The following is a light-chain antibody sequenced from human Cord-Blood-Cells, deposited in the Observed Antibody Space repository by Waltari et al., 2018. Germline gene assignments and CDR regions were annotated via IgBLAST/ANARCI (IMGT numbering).Light chain of an antibody. Sequence: YVLTQPPSVSVAPGKTARITCGGNNIGSKSVHWYQQKPGQAPVLVIYYDSDRPSGIPERFSGSNSGNTATLTISRVEAGDEADYYCQVWDSSSDHVVFSGGTKLTVL. J-gene: IGLJ2*01. V-gene: IGLV3-21*04. CDR1: NIGSKS. CDR2: YDS. CDR3: QVWDSSSDHVV.